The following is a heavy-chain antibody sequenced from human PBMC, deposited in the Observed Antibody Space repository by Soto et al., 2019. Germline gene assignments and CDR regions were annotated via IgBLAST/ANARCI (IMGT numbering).Heavy chain of an antibody. J-gene: IGHJ6*02. Sequence: XGSLRLSCAGSGFTFGTYSMNWVRQAAGKGLEWVSYISSSSSTIYYADSVKGRFTISRDNAKNSLYLQMNSLRDEDTAVYYCARDGRTNDFWSGYYYYYYGMDVWGQGTTVTVSS. D-gene: IGHD3-3*01. CDR3: ARDGRTNDFWSGYYYYYYGMDV. CDR2: ISSSSSTI. CDR1: GFTFGTYS. V-gene: IGHV3-48*02.